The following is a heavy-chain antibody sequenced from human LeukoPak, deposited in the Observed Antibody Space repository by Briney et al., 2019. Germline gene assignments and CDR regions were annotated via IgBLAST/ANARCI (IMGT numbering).Heavy chain of an antibody. Sequence: SETLSLSCSVYGESFSDYYWSWIRQPPGRGLEWIGTIYYSGSTYYNPSLKSRVTISVDKSKNQFSLKLSSVTAADTAVYYCARDVCGGDCYSFWVRYYGMDVWGQGTTVTVSS. CDR2: IYYSGST. J-gene: IGHJ6*02. CDR1: GESFSDYY. V-gene: IGHV4-34*01. D-gene: IGHD2-21*02. CDR3: ARDVCGGDCYSFWVRYYGMDV.